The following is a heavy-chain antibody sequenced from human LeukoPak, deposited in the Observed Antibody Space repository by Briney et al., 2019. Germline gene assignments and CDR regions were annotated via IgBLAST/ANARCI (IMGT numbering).Heavy chain of an antibody. CDR1: GGAIGSGAYY. D-gene: IGHD3-16*01. V-gene: IGHV4-31*03. Sequence: SQTPSLTCTVSGGAIGSGAYYWSWIRQHPGKGLEWIGYIHYSGSTYYNTSLKTRVTISVDTSKNQFSLKLSSVTAADTAVYYCASAYLIRDAFDIWGQGTMVTVSS. CDR3: ASAYLIRDAFDI. CDR2: IHYSGST. J-gene: IGHJ3*02.